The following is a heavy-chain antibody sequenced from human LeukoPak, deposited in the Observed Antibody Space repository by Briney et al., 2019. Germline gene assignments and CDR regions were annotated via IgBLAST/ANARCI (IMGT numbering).Heavy chain of an antibody. D-gene: IGHD5-18*01. Sequence: TSETLSLTCTVSGGSISSSSYYWGWLRQPPGKGLEWIGSIYYSGSTYYNPSLKSRVTISVDTSKNQFSLKLSSVTAADTAVYYCASVAAPDPEAMVRGNDYWGQGTLVTVSS. CDR3: ASVAAPDPEAMVRGNDY. CDR2: IYYSGST. CDR1: GGSISSSSYY. V-gene: IGHV4-39*07. J-gene: IGHJ4*02.